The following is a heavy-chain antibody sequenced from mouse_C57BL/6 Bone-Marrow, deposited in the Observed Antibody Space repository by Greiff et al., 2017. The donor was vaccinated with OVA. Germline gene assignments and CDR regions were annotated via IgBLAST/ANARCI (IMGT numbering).Heavy chain of an antibody. D-gene: IGHD2-3*01. CDR1: GYTFTGYW. CDR3: ARGRIFCDGYPAWFAY. J-gene: IGHJ3*01. Sequence: QVQLKESGAELMKPGASVKLSCKATGYTFTGYWIEWVKQRPGHGLEWIGELLPGSGSTNYNEKFKGKATFTADTSSNTAYMQLSSLTTEDSAIYYCARGRIFCDGYPAWFAYWGQGTLVTVSA. CDR2: LLPGSGST. V-gene: IGHV1-9*01.